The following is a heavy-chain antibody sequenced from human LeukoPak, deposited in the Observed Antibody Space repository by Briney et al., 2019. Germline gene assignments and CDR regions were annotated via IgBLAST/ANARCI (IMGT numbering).Heavy chain of an antibody. Sequence: SVKVSCKASGGTFSNYAINWVRQAPGQGLEWMGRITPILGIANYAQKFQGRVTITADRSTSTAYMELSSLRSEDTAVYYCARVPGHCSSTSCPEYYFDYWGQGTLVTVSS. CDR3: ARVPGHCSSTSCPEYYFDY. J-gene: IGHJ4*02. CDR1: GGTFSNYA. CDR2: ITPILGIA. D-gene: IGHD2-2*01. V-gene: IGHV1-69*04.